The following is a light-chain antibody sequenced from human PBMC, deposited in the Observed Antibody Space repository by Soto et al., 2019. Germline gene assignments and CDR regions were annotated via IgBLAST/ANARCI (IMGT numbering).Light chain of an antibody. Sequence: DVVITQTPLSLSVAPGQPASISCKSSQSLLHITGETFLFWYLQKPGQSPQLLIYEVSTRVSGVADRFSGSGSGTDFTLEISRVETDDVGIYYCMQSTQLPPTFGQGTRLEIK. CDR3: MQSTQLPPT. J-gene: IGKJ5*01. V-gene: IGKV2D-29*02. CDR1: QSLLHITGETF. CDR2: EVS.